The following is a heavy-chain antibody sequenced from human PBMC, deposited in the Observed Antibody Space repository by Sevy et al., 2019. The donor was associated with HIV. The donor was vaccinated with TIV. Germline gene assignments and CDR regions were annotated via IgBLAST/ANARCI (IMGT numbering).Heavy chain of an antibody. CDR3: AKEGLDPYSSGWYDY. Sequence: GGSLRLSCAASGFTFSTYAMSWVRQAPGKGLEWVSGISGSGVNTYYADSVKGRFTISRDNSKSTLYLHMNSLRAEDTALYYCAKEGLDPYSSGWYDYWGQGTLVTVSS. J-gene: IGHJ4*02. V-gene: IGHV3-23*01. CDR1: GFTFSTYA. D-gene: IGHD6-19*01. CDR2: ISGSGVNT.